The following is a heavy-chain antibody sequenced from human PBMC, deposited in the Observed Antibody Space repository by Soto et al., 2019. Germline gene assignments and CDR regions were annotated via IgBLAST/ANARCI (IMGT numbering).Heavy chain of an antibody. CDR1: GGSISSSSYY. D-gene: IGHD3-10*01. CDR3: ATLPGILIREGWFDP. Sequence: SETLSLTCTVSGGSISSSSYYWGWIRQPPGKGLEWIGSIYYSGSTYYNPSLKSRVTISVDTSKNQFSLKLSSVTAADTAVYYCATLPGILIREGWFDPWGQGTLVTVSS. CDR2: IYYSGST. V-gene: IGHV4-39*01. J-gene: IGHJ5*02.